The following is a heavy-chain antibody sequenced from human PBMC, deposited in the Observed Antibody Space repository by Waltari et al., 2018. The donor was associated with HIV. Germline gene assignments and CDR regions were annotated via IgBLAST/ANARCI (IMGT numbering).Heavy chain of an antibody. D-gene: IGHD6-19*01. CDR2: IYYSGST. J-gene: IGHJ5*02. V-gene: IGHV4-59*01. CDR1: HGSIRSYY. Sequence: QVQLQESAPGLVKPSETLSLICTVPHGSIRSYYWGWIRQPPGKGLEWIGHIYYSGSTNYNPALKSRVTISVDTSKNQFSRRLTSVTAADTAVYYCVRGRQYISSSYFDPWGQGTLVTVSS. CDR3: VRGRQYISSSYFDP.